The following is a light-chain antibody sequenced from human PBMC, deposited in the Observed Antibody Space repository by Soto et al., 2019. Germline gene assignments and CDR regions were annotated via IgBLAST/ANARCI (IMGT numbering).Light chain of an antibody. Sequence: NFMLTQPHSVSESPGKTVTISCTRSSGSIASRYVQWYQHRPGSAPTTVIYEDNQRPSGVPDRFSGSIDSSSNSASLTISGLKTEDEADYYCQSYDSSTPVVFGGGTKLTVL. CDR1: SGSIASRY. J-gene: IGLJ2*01. V-gene: IGLV6-57*04. CDR3: QSYDSSTPVV. CDR2: EDN.